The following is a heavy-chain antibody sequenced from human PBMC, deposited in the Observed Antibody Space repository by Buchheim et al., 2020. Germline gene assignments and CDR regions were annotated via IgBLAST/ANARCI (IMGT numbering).Heavy chain of an antibody. V-gene: IGHV4-59*01. CDR1: GGSISSYY. CDR3: AREGYSYGGFDY. CDR2: IYYSGST. Sequence: QVQLQESGPGLVKPSETLSLTCTVSGGSISSYYWSWIRQPPGKGLEWIGYIYYSGSTNYNPSLKSRVTISVDTSKNQFSLKLSSVTAADTAVYYCAREGYSYGGFDYWSQGTL. D-gene: IGHD5-18*01. J-gene: IGHJ4*02.